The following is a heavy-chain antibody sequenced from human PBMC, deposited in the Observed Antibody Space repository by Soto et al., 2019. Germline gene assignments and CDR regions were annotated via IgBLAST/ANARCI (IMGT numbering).Heavy chain of an antibody. D-gene: IGHD1-26*01. Sequence: ASVKVSCKASGFDFGSFGIQFLRQTRGRGLEWIGLIVVVSGSTNYARHFQGRAAISRDMSSSTAYLDLYDLKSDDTAVYVCSADHHHMAMGWPVWGQGTTVTVSS. CDR1: GFDFGSFG. CDR2: IVVVSGST. V-gene: IGHV1-58*02. CDR3: SADHHHMAMGWPV. J-gene: IGHJ6*02.